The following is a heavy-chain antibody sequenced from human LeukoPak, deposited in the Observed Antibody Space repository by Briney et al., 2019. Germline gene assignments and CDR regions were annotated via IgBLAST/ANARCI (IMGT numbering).Heavy chain of an antibody. CDR2: IYHSGTT. J-gene: IGHJ5*02. CDR3: TRLSHVAGAPKVSWFDP. CDR1: AYSISNGFV. D-gene: IGHD1-26*01. Sequence: PSETLSLTCTVSAYSISNGFVWGWIRQPPGKGLEWIASIYHSGTTYYNPSLKSRDTMSVDTSKNQFSLRLSSVTAADTAVYYCTRLSHVAGAPKVSWFDPWGQGTLVTVSS. V-gene: IGHV4-38-2*02.